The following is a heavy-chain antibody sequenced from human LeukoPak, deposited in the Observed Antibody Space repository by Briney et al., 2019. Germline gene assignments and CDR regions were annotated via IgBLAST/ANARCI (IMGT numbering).Heavy chain of an antibody. J-gene: IGHJ4*02. D-gene: IGHD3-10*01. Sequence: PSETLSLTCTVSGVSISSYFWGWIRQPAGKGLEWIGRLYTSKNTNYNPSLKSRVTMSVDTSKNQFSLTLSSVTAADTAVYYCARETTLRGTPYYFDYWGQGILVTVSS. CDR2: LYTSKNT. V-gene: IGHV4-4*07. CDR3: ARETTLRGTPYYFDY. CDR1: GVSISSYF.